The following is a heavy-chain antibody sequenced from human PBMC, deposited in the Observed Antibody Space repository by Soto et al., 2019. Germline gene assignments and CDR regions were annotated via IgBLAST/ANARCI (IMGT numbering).Heavy chain of an antibody. CDR1: GFTFSSYA. CDR3: AKLYYDFWSGYSTPYYFDY. Sequence: GGSLRLSCAASGFTFSSYAMSWVRQAPGKGLEWVSAISGSGGSTYYADSVKGRFTISRDNSKNTLYLQMNSLRAEDTAVYYCAKLYYDFWSGYSTPYYFDYWGQGTLVTVSS. V-gene: IGHV3-23*01. J-gene: IGHJ4*02. D-gene: IGHD3-3*01. CDR2: ISGSGGST.